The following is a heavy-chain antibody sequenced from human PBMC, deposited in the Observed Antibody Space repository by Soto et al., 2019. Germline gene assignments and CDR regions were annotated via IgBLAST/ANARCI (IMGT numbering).Heavy chain of an antibody. D-gene: IGHD1-26*01. CDR2: ISAYNGNT. J-gene: IGHJ6*02. CDR1: GYTFTSYG. Sequence: ASVKVSCKASGYTFTSYGISWVRQAPGQGLEWMGWISAYNGNTNYAQKLQGRVTMTTDTSTSTAYMELSRLRSDDTAVYYCARDRISYGEPYYHYGMDVWGQGTTVTVSS. CDR3: ARDRISYGEPYYHYGMDV. V-gene: IGHV1-18*01.